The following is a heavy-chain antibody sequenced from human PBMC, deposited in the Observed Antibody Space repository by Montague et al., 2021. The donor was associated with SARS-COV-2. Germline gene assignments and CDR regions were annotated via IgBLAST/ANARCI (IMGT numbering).Heavy chain of an antibody. CDR3: ARGRPVQGSFRHFDSISSGALDI. D-gene: IGHD3-9*01. CDR1: RGSFSNYY. J-gene: IGHJ3*02. V-gene: IGHV4-34*01. CDR2: INQGGAP. Sequence: SETLSLTCAVSRGSFSNYYWTWIRQSPGKGLEWIGEINQGGAPNXTPXRKSRVTISLDTSKKQISLKLNSVTVADTAVFFCARGRPVQGSFRHFDSISSGALDIWAQGSLVIVSS.